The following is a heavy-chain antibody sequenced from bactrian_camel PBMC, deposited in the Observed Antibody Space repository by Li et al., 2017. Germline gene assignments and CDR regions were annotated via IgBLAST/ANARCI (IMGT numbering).Heavy chain of an antibody. J-gene: IGHJ4*01. CDR2: IGTGGDRT. CDR3: AARTVDRVSLQRSNYNY. CDR1: GYTFNT. V-gene: IGHV3S61*01. Sequence: QVQLVESGGGSALAGGSVRLSCAASGYTFNTYSWFRQVPGKEREGVAFIGTGGDRTYYADSVKGRFTISRDNVNDTVYLQMNNLKPEDTAMYYCAARTVDRVSLQRSNYNYWGQGTQVTVS. D-gene: IGHD6*01.